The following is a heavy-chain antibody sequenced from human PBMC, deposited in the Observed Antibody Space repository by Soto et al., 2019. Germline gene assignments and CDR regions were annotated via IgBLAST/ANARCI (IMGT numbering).Heavy chain of an antibody. D-gene: IGHD6-19*01. V-gene: IGHV1-69*12. J-gene: IGHJ6*02. Sequence: QVQLVQSGAEVKKPGSSVKVSCKVSGGTFSNYAIDWVQLAPGHGLEWMGGIVPIFGTTYYKQKFQGRATIIADDSTTTAYLEMSSLRSEDTAIYYCARVEAVAGLYNYHGLDVWGQGTAVTVSS. CDR1: GGTFSNYA. CDR3: ARVEAVAGLYNYHGLDV. CDR2: IVPIFGTT.